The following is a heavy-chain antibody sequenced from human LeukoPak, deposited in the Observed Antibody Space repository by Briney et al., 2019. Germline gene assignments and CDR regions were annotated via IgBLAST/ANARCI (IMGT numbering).Heavy chain of an antibody. CDR2: INHSGST. J-gene: IGHJ6*03. Sequence: SETLSLTCAVYGGSFSGYDWSWIRQPPGKGPEWIGEINHSGSTNYNPSLKSRVTISVDTSKNQFSLKLTSVTAADTAVYYCASLTGTTDYYYYYMDVWGKGTTVTVSS. D-gene: IGHD1-20*01. CDR1: GGSFSGYD. CDR3: ASLTGTTDYYYYYMDV. V-gene: IGHV4-34*01.